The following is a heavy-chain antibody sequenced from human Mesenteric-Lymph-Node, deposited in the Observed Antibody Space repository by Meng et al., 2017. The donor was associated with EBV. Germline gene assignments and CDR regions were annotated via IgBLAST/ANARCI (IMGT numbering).Heavy chain of an antibody. Sequence: QLRAQQWGAGLLTPSETPSPTCAVHGGSFSDYFWTWIRQAPGKGLEWVGEINHSGSTKYNPSLKSRVTISVDTSKNQISLNLNSVTAADTAVYYCARPRIRYGSGSYYYWSQGTLVTVSS. J-gene: IGHJ4*02. CDR3: ARPRIRYGSGSYYY. V-gene: IGHV4-34*01. D-gene: IGHD3-10*01. CDR1: GGSFSDYF. CDR2: INHSGST.